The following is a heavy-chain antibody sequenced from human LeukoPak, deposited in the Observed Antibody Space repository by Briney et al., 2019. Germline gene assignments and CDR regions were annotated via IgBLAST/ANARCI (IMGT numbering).Heavy chain of an antibody. V-gene: IGHV3-66*01. J-gene: IGHJ4*02. CDR3: ARDYNYYDSSGYLIRNYFDY. Sequence: GGSLRLSCAASGFTVSSNYMSWVRQAPGKGLEWVSGIYSGGSTYYADSVKGRFTISRDNSKNTLYLQMNSLRAEDTAVYYCARDYNYYDSSGYLIRNYFDYWGQGTLVTVSS. CDR2: IYSGGST. CDR1: GFTVSSNY. D-gene: IGHD3-22*01.